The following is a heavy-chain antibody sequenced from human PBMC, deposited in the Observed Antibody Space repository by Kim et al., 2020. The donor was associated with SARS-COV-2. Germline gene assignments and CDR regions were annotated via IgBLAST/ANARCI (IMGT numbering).Heavy chain of an antibody. Sequence: TDYAAPVKGRFTISRDDSKNTLYLQMNSLKTEDTAVYYCTTEGYDSAGGHWGQGTLVTVSS. CDR3: TTEGYDSAGGH. J-gene: IGHJ4*02. D-gene: IGHD5-12*01. V-gene: IGHV3-15*01. CDR2: T.